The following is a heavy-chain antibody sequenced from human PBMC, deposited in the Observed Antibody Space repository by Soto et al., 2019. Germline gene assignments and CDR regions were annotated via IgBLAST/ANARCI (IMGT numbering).Heavy chain of an antibody. CDR3: ARAYSYGDGDYYYGMDV. Sequence: PGGSLRLSCAASGFTFSDYYMSWIRQAPGKGLEGVSYISSSGSTIYYADSVKGRFTISRDNAKNSPYLQMNSLRAEDTAVYYCARAYSYGDGDYYYGMDVWGQGTTVTVSS. V-gene: IGHV3-11*01. J-gene: IGHJ6*02. CDR2: ISSSGSTI. CDR1: GFTFSDYY. D-gene: IGHD5-18*01.